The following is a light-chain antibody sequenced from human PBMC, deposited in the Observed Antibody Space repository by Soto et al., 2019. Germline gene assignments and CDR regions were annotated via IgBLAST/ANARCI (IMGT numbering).Light chain of an antibody. CDR1: SSNIGNNY. CDR3: GTWDITLNINWV. J-gene: IGLJ3*02. Sequence: QSVLTQPPSVSAAPGQKVTISCSGSSSNIGNNYVSWYQQLPGTAPKLLIYENNKRPSGIPDRFSGSKSGTSATLGITGLQTGDEDDYYCGTWDITLNINWVFGGGTKLTVL. V-gene: IGLV1-51*02. CDR2: ENN.